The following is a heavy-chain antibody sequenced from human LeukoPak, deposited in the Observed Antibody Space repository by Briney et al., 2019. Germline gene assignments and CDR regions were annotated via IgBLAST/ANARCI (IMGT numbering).Heavy chain of an antibody. CDR2: IYHSGST. CDR3: ARQEVRGVLLFYYGMDV. J-gene: IGHJ6*02. CDR1: DGSISSSNW. Sequence: SETLSLTCAVSDGSISSSNWWSWVRQPPGKGLEWIGEIYHSGSTNYNPSLKSRVTISVDKSKNQFSLKLSSVTAADTAVYYCARQEVRGVLLFYYGMDVWGQGTTVTVSS. D-gene: IGHD3-10*01. V-gene: IGHV4-4*02.